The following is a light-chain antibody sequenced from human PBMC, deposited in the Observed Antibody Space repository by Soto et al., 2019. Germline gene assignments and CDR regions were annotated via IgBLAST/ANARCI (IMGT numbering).Light chain of an antibody. J-gene: IGKJ2*01. V-gene: IGKV3-20*01. CDR1: QSVSSSS. CDR2: DAF. Sequence: EIVLTQSPGTLSLPPGERATLSCRASQSVSSSSLAWYQHRPGQAPRLLIYDAFSRATDIPDRFSGSGSGTDFTFTISRLKPEDFAVYYCQHYGSSPPTYTFGQGTKLEI. CDR3: QHYGSSPPTYT.